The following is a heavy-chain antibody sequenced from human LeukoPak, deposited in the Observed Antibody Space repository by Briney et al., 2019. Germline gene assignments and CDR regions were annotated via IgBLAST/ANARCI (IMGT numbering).Heavy chain of an antibody. J-gene: IGHJ5*02. D-gene: IGHD1-7*01. V-gene: IGHV1-69*05. CDR1: GGTFSSYA. CDR3: ARDLGGITGTTGNWFDP. Sequence: SVKVSCKASGGTFSSYAISWVRQAPGQGLEWMGGIIPIFGTANYAQKFQGRVTITTDESTSTAYMELSSLRSEDTAVYYCARDLGGITGTTGNWFDPWGQGTLVTVSS. CDR2: IIPIFGTA.